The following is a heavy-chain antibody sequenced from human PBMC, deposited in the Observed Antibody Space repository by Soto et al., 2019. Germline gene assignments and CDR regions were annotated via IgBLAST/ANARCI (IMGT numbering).Heavy chain of an antibody. CDR2: INHSGST. V-gene: IGHV4-34*01. Sequence: PSETLSLTCAVYGGSFSGYYWSWIRQPPGKGLEWIGEINHSGSTNYNPSLKSRVTISVDTSKNQFSLKLSSVTAADTAVFYCGTVHGTYYDPLTGLWGGHFDFWGQGTLVTVSS. J-gene: IGHJ4*02. CDR3: GTVHGTYYDPLTGLWGGHFDF. D-gene: IGHD3-9*01. CDR1: GGSFSGYY.